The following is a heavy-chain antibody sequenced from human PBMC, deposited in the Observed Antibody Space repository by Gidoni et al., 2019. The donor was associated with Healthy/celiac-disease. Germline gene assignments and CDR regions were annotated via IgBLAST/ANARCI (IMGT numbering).Heavy chain of an antibody. CDR2: INHSGST. Sequence: QVQLQQWGAGLLKPSETLSLTCAVYGGSFSGYYWSWIRQPPGKGLEWIGEINHSGSTNYNPSLKSRVTISVDTSKNQFSLKLSSVTAADTAVYYCARGPGWKRSKIPFQHWGQGTLVTVSS. D-gene: IGHD1-1*01. J-gene: IGHJ1*01. CDR1: GGSFSGYY. V-gene: IGHV4-34*01. CDR3: ARGPGWKRSKIPFQH.